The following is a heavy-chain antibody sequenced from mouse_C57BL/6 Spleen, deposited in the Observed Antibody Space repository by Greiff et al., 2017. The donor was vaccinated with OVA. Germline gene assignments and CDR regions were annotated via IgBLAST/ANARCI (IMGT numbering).Heavy chain of an antibody. V-gene: IGHV1-64*01. CDR2: IHPNSGST. D-gene: IGHD1-1*01. CDR1: GYTFTSYW. Sequence: VQLQQPGAELVKPGASVKLSCKASGYTFTSYWMHWVKQRPGQGLEWIGMIHPNSGSTNYNEKFKSKATLTVDKSSSTAYMQLSSLTSEDSAVYYCARAGPYYGSRTTWYFDVWGTGTTVTVSS. CDR3: ARAGPYYGSRTTWYFDV. J-gene: IGHJ1*03.